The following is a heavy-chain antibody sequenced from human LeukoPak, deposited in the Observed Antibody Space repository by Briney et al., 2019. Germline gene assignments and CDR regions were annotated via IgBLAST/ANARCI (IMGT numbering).Heavy chain of an antibody. J-gene: IGHJ3*02. CDR3: ARHSGNCNSATCFSGAFDI. CDR2: ISICYSTI. V-gene: IGHV3-11*01. D-gene: IGHD2-2*01. CDR1: GFTFSDYY. Sequence: PGGSLRLSCAASGFTFSDYYMSWIRQAPGKGLEWVSYISICYSTIYYADSVKGRFTISRDNAKNSLYLQMSSLRAEDTAVYYCARHSGNCNSATCFSGAFDIWGQRTNVTASS.